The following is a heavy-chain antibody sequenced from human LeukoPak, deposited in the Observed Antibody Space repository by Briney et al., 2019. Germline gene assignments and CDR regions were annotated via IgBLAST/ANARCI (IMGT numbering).Heavy chain of an antibody. D-gene: IGHD3-10*01. Sequence: PSETLSLTCTVSGGSISSSSYYWGWIRQPPGKGLEWIGSIYYSGSTYYNPSLKSRVTISVDTSKNQFSLRLISVTAADTAVYYCAKFRSVVRGVINQELDSWGQGTLVTVSS. J-gene: IGHJ4*02. CDR3: AKFRSVVRGVINQELDS. V-gene: IGHV4-39*01. CDR2: IYYSGST. CDR1: GGSISSSSYY.